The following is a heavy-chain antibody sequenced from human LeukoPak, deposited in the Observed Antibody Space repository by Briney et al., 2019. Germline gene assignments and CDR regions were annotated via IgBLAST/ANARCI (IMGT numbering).Heavy chain of an antibody. D-gene: IGHD6-13*01. CDR2: IKQDGSEK. CDR3: ARDLEGSSWPMDY. CDR1: GFTFSSYW. Sequence: GGSLRLSCAASGFTFSSYWMSWVRQAPGKGLEWVANIKQDGSEKYYVDSVKGRFTISRDNAKNSLYLQMNSLRAEDTAVYYCARDLEGSSWPMDYWGQGTLVTVSS. J-gene: IGHJ4*02. V-gene: IGHV3-7*01.